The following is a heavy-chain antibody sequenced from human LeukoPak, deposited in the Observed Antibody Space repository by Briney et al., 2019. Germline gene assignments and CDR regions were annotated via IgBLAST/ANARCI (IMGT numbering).Heavy chain of an antibody. Sequence: GRSLRLSCAASGFTFSSYGMHWVRQAPGKGLEWVAVISYDGSNKYYADSVKGRFTISRDNSKNTLYLQMNSLRAEDTAVYYCAKDIYPYSNYRRFDYWGQGTLVTVSS. D-gene: IGHD4-11*01. V-gene: IGHV3-30*18. J-gene: IGHJ4*02. CDR3: AKDIYPYSNYRRFDY. CDR2: ISYDGSNK. CDR1: GFTFSSYG.